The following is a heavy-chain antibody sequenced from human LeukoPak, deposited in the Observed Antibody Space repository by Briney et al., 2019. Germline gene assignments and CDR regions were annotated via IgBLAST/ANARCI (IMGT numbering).Heavy chain of an antibody. Sequence: GESPKIPCKGSGYNFTSYWIGWVRQMPGKGLEWMGIIYPGDSDTRYSPSFQGQVTISADKSISTAYLQWSSLKASATAMYYCARHVGSYYYDSSGYSHFDYWGQGTLVTVSS. V-gene: IGHV5-51*01. D-gene: IGHD3-22*01. CDR1: GYNFTSYW. CDR3: ARHVGSYYYDSSGYSHFDY. CDR2: IYPGDSDT. J-gene: IGHJ4*02.